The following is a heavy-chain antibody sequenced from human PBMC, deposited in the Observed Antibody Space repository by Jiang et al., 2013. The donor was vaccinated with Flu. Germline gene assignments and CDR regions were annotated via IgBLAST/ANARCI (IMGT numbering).Heavy chain of an antibody. Sequence: GSGLVKPSQTLSLTCTVSGDSINSDRYYWNWIRQHPSKGLEWIGYILYSGNTDYNPSLKGRVTMSLDTSKNQFFLTLSSVSAADTAVYFCARDATPYLYPDRRRFDPWGQGIHVIVS. D-gene: IGHD3-16*01. J-gene: IGHJ5*02. V-gene: IGHV4-31*03. CDR2: ILYSGNT. CDR3: ARDATPYLYPDRRRFDP. CDR1: GDSINSDRYY.